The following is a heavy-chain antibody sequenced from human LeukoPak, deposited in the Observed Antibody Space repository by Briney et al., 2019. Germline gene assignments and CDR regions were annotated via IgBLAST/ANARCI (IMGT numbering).Heavy chain of an antibody. D-gene: IGHD3-3*01. CDR3: ARDNLYYDFWSGYSN. CDR2: INPNSGGT. CDR1: GYTFTGYY. J-gene: IGHJ4*02. Sequence: ASVKVSCKASGYTFTGYYMHWVRQAPGQGLEWMGWINPNSGGTNYAQKLQGRVTMTTDTSTSTAYMELRSLRSDDTAVYYCARDNLYYDFWSGYSNWGQGTLVTVSS. V-gene: IGHV1-2*02.